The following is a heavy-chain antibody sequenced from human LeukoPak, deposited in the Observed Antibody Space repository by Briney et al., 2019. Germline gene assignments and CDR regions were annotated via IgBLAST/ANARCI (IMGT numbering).Heavy chain of an antibody. Sequence: SETLSLTCTVSGGSISSSSYYWGWIRQPPGKGLEWIGSIYYSGSTYYNPSLKSRVTISVDTSKNQFSLKLSSVTAADTAVYYCARHFSSGWSYFEYWGQGTLVTVSS. CDR1: GGSISSSSYY. CDR3: ARHFSSGWSYFEY. CDR2: IYYSGST. J-gene: IGHJ4*02. V-gene: IGHV4-39*01. D-gene: IGHD6-19*01.